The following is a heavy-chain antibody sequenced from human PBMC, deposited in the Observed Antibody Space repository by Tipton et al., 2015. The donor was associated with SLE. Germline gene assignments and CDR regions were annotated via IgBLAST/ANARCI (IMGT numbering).Heavy chain of an antibody. CDR1: GLSISSAYY. CDR2: IYHSGST. J-gene: IGHJ3*02. CDR3: ARGISPRVFDI. V-gene: IGHV4-38-2*02. Sequence: TLSLTCTVSGLSISSAYYWGWIRQPPGKGLEWIGSIYHSGSTNYNPSLKSRVTISVDTSKNQFSLKLSSATAADTAVYYCARGISPRVFDIWGQGTMVTVAS.